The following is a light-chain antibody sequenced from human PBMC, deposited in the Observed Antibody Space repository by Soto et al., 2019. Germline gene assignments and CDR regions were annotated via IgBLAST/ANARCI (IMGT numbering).Light chain of an antibody. J-gene: IGKJ2*01. CDR2: KIS. V-gene: IGKV2-24*01. CDR1: QSLVHSSGDTY. CDR3: MQATQFPYT. Sequence: EIVMTQTPLSSPVTLGQPASISCRSSQSLVHSSGDTYLSWLQQRPGQPPRLLIYKISTRFSGVPDRFSGSGAGTDFTLKISRVEAEDVGFYYCMQATQFPYTSGQGTKLEIK.